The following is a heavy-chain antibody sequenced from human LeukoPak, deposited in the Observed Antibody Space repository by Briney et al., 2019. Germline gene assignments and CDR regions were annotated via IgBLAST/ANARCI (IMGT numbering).Heavy chain of an antibody. Sequence: GGSLRLSCAASGFTFSSYGMHWVRQAPGKGLEWVAFIRYDGSNKYYADSVKGRFTISRDNSKNTLYLQMGSLRAEDMAVYYCARGSVGSLLWFGELGFDYWGQGTLVTVSS. CDR2: IRYDGSNK. V-gene: IGHV3-30*02. CDR3: ARGSVGSLLWFGELGFDY. J-gene: IGHJ4*02. CDR1: GFTFSSYG. D-gene: IGHD3-10*01.